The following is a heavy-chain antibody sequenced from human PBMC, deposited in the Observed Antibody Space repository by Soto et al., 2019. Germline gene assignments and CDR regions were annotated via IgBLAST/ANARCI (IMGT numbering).Heavy chain of an antibody. J-gene: IGHJ5*02. CDR1: GFSFSDYY. CDR3: ARLYGNYWPLDP. Sequence: GGSLRLSCAGSGFSFSDYYMTWIRQAPGKGLEWLSYISNTGRIIYDADSVKGRFTISRDNAKNSLYLQMNSLRDEDSALYYCARLYGNYWPLDPRGEGILVTVSS. V-gene: IGHV3-11*01. CDR2: ISNTGRII. D-gene: IGHD1-7*01.